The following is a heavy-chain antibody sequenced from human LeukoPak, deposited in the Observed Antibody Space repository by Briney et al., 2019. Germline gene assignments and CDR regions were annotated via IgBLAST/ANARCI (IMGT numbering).Heavy chain of an antibody. CDR2: INPNSGGT. CDR1: GYTFTGYY. CDR3: ARDYEVAGAFDD. Sequence: EASVKVSCKASGYTFTGYYMDWVRQAPGQGLEWMGWINPNSGGTNYAQKFQGRVTMTRDTSISTAYMELSRLRSDDTAVYYCARDYEVAGAFDDWGQGTLVTVSS. V-gene: IGHV1-2*02. J-gene: IGHJ4*02. D-gene: IGHD6-19*01.